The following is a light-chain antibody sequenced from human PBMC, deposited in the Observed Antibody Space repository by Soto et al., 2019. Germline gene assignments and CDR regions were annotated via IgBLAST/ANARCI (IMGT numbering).Light chain of an antibody. V-gene: IGKV1-39*01. Sequence: DIPMTQSPSSLSASVGDTVTISCRASQNIDMYLNWYQQKPGKAPRVLISGASSLQSGVPSRFSGSCTGTDVTLTSNSLQPEDFGLYFCQHTFNSPPWTFGQGTKVEVK. CDR3: QHTFNSPPWT. CDR1: QNIDMY. J-gene: IGKJ1*01. CDR2: GAS.